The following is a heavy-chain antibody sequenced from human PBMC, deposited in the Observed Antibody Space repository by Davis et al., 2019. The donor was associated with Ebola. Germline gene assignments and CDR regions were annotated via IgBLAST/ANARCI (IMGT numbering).Heavy chain of an antibody. CDR2: ISGSGGST. D-gene: IGHD3-10*01. J-gene: IGHJ4*02. CDR1: GFNFYNYA. Sequence: GGSLRLSCAASGFNFYNYAMSWVRQAPGKGLEWVSAISGSGGSTYYADSVKGRFTIYRDNSKNTLYLQMNSLRAEDTAVYYCAKGGLWFGELPLYYFDYWGQGTLVTVSS. CDR3: AKGGLWFGELPLYYFDY. V-gene: IGHV3-23*01.